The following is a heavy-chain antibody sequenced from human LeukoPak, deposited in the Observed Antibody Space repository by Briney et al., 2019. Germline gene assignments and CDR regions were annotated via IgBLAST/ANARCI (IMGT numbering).Heavy chain of an antibody. Sequence: GGSLRLSCAASGFTVSSNYMSWVRQAPGKGLEWVSVIYSGGSTYYADSVKGRFTISRDNSKNTLYLQMNSLRAEDTAVYYCTGEYYDFWSGTLGAFDIWGQGTMVTVSS. CDR2: IYSGGST. V-gene: IGHV3-53*01. D-gene: IGHD3-3*01. CDR3: TGEYYDFWSGTLGAFDI. J-gene: IGHJ3*02. CDR1: GFTVSSNY.